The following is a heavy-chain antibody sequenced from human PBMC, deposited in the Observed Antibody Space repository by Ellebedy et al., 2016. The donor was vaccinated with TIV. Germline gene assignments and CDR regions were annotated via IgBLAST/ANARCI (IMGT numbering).Heavy chain of an antibody. Sequence: ASVKVSCXVSGYTLTELSMHWVRQAPGKGLEWMGGFDPEEGETIYAQKFQGRVTMTEDTSTDTAYMELSSLRSEDTAVYYCAGEGGVTVTGPEYYYGMDVWGQGTTVTVS. CDR3: AGEGGVTVTGPEYYYGMDV. CDR2: FDPEEGET. V-gene: IGHV1-24*01. CDR1: GYTLTELS. J-gene: IGHJ6*02. D-gene: IGHD6-19*01.